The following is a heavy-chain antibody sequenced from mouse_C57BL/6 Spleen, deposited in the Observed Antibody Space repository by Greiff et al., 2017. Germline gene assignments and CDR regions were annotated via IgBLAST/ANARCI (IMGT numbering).Heavy chain of an antibody. Sequence: VQRVESGAELVRPGASVKLSCKASGYTFTDYYINWVKQRPGQGLEWIARIYPGSGNTYYNEKFKGKATLTAEKSSSTAYMQLSSLTSEDSAVYFCAREGAYYSNYDAMDYWGQGTSVTVSS. CDR2: IYPGSGNT. V-gene: IGHV1-76*01. D-gene: IGHD2-5*01. J-gene: IGHJ4*01. CDR3: AREGAYYSNYDAMDY. CDR1: GYTFTDYY.